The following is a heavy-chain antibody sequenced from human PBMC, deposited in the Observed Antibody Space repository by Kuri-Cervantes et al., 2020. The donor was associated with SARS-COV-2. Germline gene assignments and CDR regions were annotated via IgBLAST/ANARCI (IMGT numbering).Heavy chain of an antibody. D-gene: IGHD6-13*01. J-gene: IGHJ3*02. CDR1: GFTFSNAW. Sequence: GGSLRLSCAASGFTFSNAWMSWVRQAPGKGLEWVSSISSSSSYIYYADSVKGRFTISRDNAKNSLYLQMNSLRAEDTAVYYCARERGSSWYSSKAFDIWGQGTMVTVSS. CDR2: ISSSSSYI. V-gene: IGHV3-21*01. CDR3: ARERGSSWYSSKAFDI.